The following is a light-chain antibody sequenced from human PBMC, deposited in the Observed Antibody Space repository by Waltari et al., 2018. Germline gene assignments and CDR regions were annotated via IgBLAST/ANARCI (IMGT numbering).Light chain of an antibody. J-gene: IGLJ1*01. CDR2: RNI. V-gene: IGLV1-47*01. CDR3: ASWDDSHYV. Sequence: QSVLTQPPSASATPGQRVTSSCSGSRANLGTNFLYWYQQFPQTAPKLLIYRNIERPSGVPERFSASKSGTSASLVISGVRSEDEAIYYCASWDDSHYVFGPGTTVTVL. CDR1: RANLGTNF.